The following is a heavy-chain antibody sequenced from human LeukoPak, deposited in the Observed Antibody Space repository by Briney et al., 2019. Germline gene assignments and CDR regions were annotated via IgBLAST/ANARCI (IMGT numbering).Heavy chain of an antibody. CDR2: IIPIFGTA. V-gene: IGHV1-69*05. CDR3: ARFAMDWFDP. J-gene: IGHJ5*02. CDR1: GYTFTSYG. Sequence: SVKVSCKASGYTFTSYGISWVRQAPGQGLEWMGGIIPIFGTANYAQKFQGRVTITTDESTSTAYMELSSLRSEDTAVYYCARFAMDWFDPWGQGTLVTVSS.